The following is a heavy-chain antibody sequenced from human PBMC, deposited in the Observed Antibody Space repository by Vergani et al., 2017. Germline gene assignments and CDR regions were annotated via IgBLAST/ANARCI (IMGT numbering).Heavy chain of an antibody. CDR1: GFTFSSYS. CDR2: ISSSSSYL. CDR3: ARDLNTIFGVTNYYYYMDV. J-gene: IGHJ6*03. Sequence: EVQLVESGGGLVKPGGSLRLSCAASGFTFSSYSMNLVRQAPGKGLEWVSSISSSSSYLYYADSVKGRFTISRDNAKNSLYLQMNSLRAEDTAVYYCARDLNTIFGVTNYYYYMDVWGKGTTVTVSS. V-gene: IGHV3-21*01. D-gene: IGHD3-3*01.